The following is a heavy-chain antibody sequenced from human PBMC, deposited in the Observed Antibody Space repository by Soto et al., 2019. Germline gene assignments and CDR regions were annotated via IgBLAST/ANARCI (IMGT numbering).Heavy chain of an antibody. CDR2: ISYDGSNT. CDR1: GFTLRRCY. D-gene: IGHD3-10*02. CDR3: ARDHGMFLSYYYYGMDV. V-gene: IGHV3-30-3*01. J-gene: IGHJ6*02. Sequence: PGEPVRLSCLAFGFTLRRCYMYRVRQATGKGLAWVAVISYDGSNTHYAESVKGRFNISRDDSKNTVYLQMNNLRGEDSAVYYCARDHGMFLSYYYYGMDVWGQGTTVTVSS.